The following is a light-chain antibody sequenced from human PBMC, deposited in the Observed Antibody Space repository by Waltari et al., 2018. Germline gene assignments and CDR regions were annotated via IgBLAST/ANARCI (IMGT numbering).Light chain of an antibody. J-gene: IGLJ3*02. Sequence: QSALTQPRSVSGSPGQSVIISCTGTSSDVGAYNYVSWYQQHPGKAPKLMIYDVSKRPSGVPDRFSGSKSGNTASLTISGLQAEDEAHYYCCSYAGSYTWVFGGGTKLTVL. CDR2: DVS. V-gene: IGLV2-11*01. CDR1: SSDVGAYNY. CDR3: CSYAGSYTWV.